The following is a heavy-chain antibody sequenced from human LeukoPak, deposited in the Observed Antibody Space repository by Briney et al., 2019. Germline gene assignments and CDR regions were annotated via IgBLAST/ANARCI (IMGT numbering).Heavy chain of an antibody. J-gene: IGHJ1*01. CDR1: GYTLTSYG. CDR3: ARDKAVTTEVTQYFQL. Sequence: ASVKVSCKASGYTLTSYGISWVRQAPGQGLEWMGWISAYNGNTNYAQKLQGRVTMTTDTSTSTAYMELRSLTSDDTAVYYCARDKAVTTEVTQYFQLWGQGTLVTVSS. CDR2: ISAYNGNT. V-gene: IGHV1-18*01. D-gene: IGHD4-11*01.